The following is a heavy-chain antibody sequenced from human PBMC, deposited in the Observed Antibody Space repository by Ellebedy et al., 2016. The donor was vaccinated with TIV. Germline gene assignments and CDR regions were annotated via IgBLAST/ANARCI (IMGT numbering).Heavy chain of an antibody. CDR2: ISSSSSYI. J-gene: IGHJ4*02. V-gene: IGHV3-21*01. CDR3: ARDGSSGYYLFYFDY. D-gene: IGHD3-22*01. CDR1: GFTFSSYG. Sequence: GGSLRLSXAASGFTFSSYGMNWVRQAPGKGLEWVSSISSSSSYIYYADSVKGRFTISRDNSKNTLYLQMNSLRAEDTAVYYCARDGSSGYYLFYFDYWGQGTLVTVSS.